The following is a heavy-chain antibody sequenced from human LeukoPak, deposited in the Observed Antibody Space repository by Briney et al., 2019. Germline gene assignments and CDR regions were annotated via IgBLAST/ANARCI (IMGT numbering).Heavy chain of an antibody. V-gene: IGHV3-11*06. CDR3: ARRINGYSSSWYLANNWFDP. CDR2: ISSSSSYT. J-gene: IGHJ5*02. Sequence: GGSLRLSCAASGFTFSGYYMSWIRQAPGKGLEWVSYISSSSSYTNYADSVKGRFTISRDNAKNSLYLQMNSLRAEDTAVYYCARRINGYSSSWYLANNWFDPWGQGTLVTVSS. D-gene: IGHD6-13*01. CDR1: GFTFSGYY.